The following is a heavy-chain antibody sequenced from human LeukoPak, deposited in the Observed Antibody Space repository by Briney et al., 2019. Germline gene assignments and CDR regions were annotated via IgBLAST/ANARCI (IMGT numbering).Heavy chain of an antibody. V-gene: IGHV3-30*04. CDR3: AKEVGD. Sequence: GGSLRLSCAASGFTFSSYAMHWVRQAPGKGLEWVAVISYDGSNKYYADSVKGRFTISRDNSKNTLYLQMNSLRAEDTAVYYCAKEVGDWGKGTLVTVSS. CDR2: ISYDGSNK. J-gene: IGHJ4*02. CDR1: GFTFSSYA. D-gene: IGHD3-3*01.